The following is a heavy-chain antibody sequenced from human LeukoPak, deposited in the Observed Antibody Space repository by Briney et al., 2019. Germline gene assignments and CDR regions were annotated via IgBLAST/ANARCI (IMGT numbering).Heavy chain of an antibody. CDR3: ATRLWFDP. J-gene: IGHJ5*02. V-gene: IGHV4-34*01. Sequence: RSSETLSLTCAVYGGCFGGYYCSWIRQPPGKGLEWIGEINHSGSTNYNPSLKSRVTISVDTSKNQFSLKLSSVTAADTAVYYCATRLWFDPWGQGTLVTVSS. CDR1: GGCFGGYY. CDR2: INHSGST.